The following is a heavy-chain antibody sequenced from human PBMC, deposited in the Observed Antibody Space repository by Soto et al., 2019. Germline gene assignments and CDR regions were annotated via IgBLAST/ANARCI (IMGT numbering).Heavy chain of an antibody. Sequence: QVQLVQSGAEVKKPGASVKVSCKASGYTFSTYYMHWVRQAPGQGYEWMGIINPSGGSTTYAQKLQGRVTMTRATSTTTVYRELSSLKSEVAAVYYCARYDYNGYYFDYWGQGTLVTVSS. CDR2: INPSGGST. J-gene: IGHJ4*02. D-gene: IGHD4-4*01. V-gene: IGHV1-46*01. CDR1: GYTFSTYY. CDR3: ARYDYNGYYFDY.